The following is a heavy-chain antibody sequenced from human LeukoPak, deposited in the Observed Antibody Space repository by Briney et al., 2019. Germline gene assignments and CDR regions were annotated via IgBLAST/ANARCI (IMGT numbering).Heavy chain of an antibody. CDR2: INEDGSQK. V-gene: IGHV3-7*01. D-gene: IGHD4-23*01. CDR1: GFTFSRFW. Sequence: PGGSLRLSCAASGFTFSRFWMNWVRQVPGKGLEWVANINEDGSQKYYADSVKGRFTISRDNAKNSLSLQMNSLRAEDTAIYYCATIDLNGDNDFWGQGALVTVSS. J-gene: IGHJ4*02. CDR3: ATIDLNGDNDF.